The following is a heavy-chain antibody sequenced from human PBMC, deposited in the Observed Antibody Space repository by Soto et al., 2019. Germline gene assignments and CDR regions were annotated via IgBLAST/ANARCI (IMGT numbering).Heavy chain of an antibody. J-gene: IGHJ4*02. CDR1: GFNFKKFA. CDR2: ISCWGGST. Sequence: EVLLLESGGGVVQPGGSLRLSSVASGFNFKKFAMSWVRQAPGEGLEGVSGISCWGGSTSYADSVRGRFSIARDVSTNILSLQMNNLRVEDTAQYYCAKADGEQWLLPHLDKGGQGTLVTVS. CDR3: AKADGEQWLLPHLDK. V-gene: IGHV3-23*01. D-gene: IGHD6-19*01.